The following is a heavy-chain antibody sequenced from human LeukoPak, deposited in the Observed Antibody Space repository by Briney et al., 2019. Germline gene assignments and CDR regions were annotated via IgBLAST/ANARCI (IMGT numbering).Heavy chain of an antibody. D-gene: IGHD3-22*01. J-gene: IGHJ4*02. Sequence: PGGSLRLSCAASGFTFSSYAMSWVRQAPGKGLEWVSAISGSGGSTYYADSVKGRFTISRDNSKNTLYLRMNSLRAEDTAVYYCAKDYPYYYDSSGYFLDYFDYWGQGTLVTVSS. CDR2: ISGSGGST. CDR1: GFTFSSYA. V-gene: IGHV3-23*01. CDR3: AKDYPYYYDSSGYFLDYFDY.